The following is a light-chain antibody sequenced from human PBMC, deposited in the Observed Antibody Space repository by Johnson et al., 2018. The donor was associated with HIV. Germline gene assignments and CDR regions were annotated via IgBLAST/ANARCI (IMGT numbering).Light chain of an antibody. V-gene: IGLV1-51*01. Sequence: QSVLTQPPSVSAAPGQKVTISCSGASSNIDNDYVSWYQQIPGTAPKLLIYDKNKRPSGIPDRFSGSKSGTSATLGINGLQTGDEADYYCGTWDSSLSAGFYVFGTGTKVTVL. CDR1: SSNIDNDY. CDR2: DKN. CDR3: GTWDSSLSAGFYV. J-gene: IGLJ1*01.